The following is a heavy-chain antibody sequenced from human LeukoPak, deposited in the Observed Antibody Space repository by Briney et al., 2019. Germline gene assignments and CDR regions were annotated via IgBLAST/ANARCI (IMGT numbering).Heavy chain of an antibody. Sequence: SETLSLTCTVSGGSISSGDYYWSWIRQPPGKGLEWIGYIYHSGSTYYNPSLKSRVTISVDRSKNQFSLKLSSVTAADTAVYYCARGTGGFGELSDAFDIWGQGTMVTVSS. CDR2: IYHSGST. D-gene: IGHD3-10*01. CDR3: ARGTGGFGELSDAFDI. V-gene: IGHV4-30-2*01. CDR1: GGSISSGDYY. J-gene: IGHJ3*02.